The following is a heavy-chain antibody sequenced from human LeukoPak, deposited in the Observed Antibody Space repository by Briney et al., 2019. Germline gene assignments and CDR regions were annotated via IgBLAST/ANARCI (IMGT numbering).Heavy chain of an antibody. CDR3: AREASSRDIVVVVAGYDY. D-gene: IGHD2-15*01. J-gene: IGHJ4*02. Sequence: ASVKVSCKASGGTFSSYAISWVRQAPGQGLEWMGRIIPILGIANYAQKFQGRVTITADKSTSTAYMELSSLRSEDTAVYYCAREASSRDIVVVVAGYDYWGQGTLVTVSS. CDR1: GGTFSSYA. V-gene: IGHV1-69*04. CDR2: IIPILGIA.